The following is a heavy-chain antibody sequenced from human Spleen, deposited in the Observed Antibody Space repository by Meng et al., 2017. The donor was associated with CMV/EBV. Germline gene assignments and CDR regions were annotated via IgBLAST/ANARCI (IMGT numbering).Heavy chain of an antibody. D-gene: IGHD2-15*01. CDR1: GFTFSSYA. CDR3: ARERMVGAVWEAPH. Sequence: GGSLRLSCAASGFTFSSYAVHWVRQAPGKGLQWVAVISSDGTNKWYTDSVKGRFTVSRDSSKSYLQMSSLRPEDTAVYYGARERMVGAVWEAPHWGQGTLVTVSS. V-gene: IGHV3-30-3*01. CDR2: ISSDGTNK. J-gene: IGHJ4*02.